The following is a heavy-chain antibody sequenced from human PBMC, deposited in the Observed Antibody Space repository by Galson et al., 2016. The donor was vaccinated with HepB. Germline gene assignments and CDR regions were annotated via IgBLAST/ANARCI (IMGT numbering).Heavy chain of an antibody. D-gene: IGHD3-3*01. CDR2: IYIGGST. Sequence: SLRLSCAASGFTVSSNYMSWVRQPPGKGLEWVSVIYIGGSTYYADSVKGRFTISRDNSKNTLYLQMNSLRPEDTAVYSCARACRGCWSDYRGHDAFAIWGQGTMVTVSS. CDR3: ARACRGCWSDYRGHDAFAI. V-gene: IGHV3-66*02. J-gene: IGHJ3*02. CDR1: GFTVSSNY.